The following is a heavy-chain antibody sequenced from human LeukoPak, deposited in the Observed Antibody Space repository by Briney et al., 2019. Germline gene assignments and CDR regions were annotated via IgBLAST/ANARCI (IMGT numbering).Heavy chain of an antibody. CDR2: INPRGGSA. Sequence: ASVKVSCKASGYTFTSYYMHWVRQAPGQGLEWVGIINPRGGSASSAQKFQGRVTLTRDTSTSTVYMELSSLRSQDTAVYYCARDYHGSGSLTTFDCWGQGTLVTVSS. D-gene: IGHD3-10*01. CDR3: ARDYHGSGSLTTFDC. V-gene: IGHV1-46*01. J-gene: IGHJ4*02. CDR1: GYTFTSYY.